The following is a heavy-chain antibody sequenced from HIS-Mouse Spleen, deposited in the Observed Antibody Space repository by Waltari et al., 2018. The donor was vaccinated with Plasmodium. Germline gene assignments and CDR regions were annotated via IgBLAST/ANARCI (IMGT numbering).Heavy chain of an antibody. CDR2: IYYSGST. D-gene: IGHD6-6*01. Sequence: QVQLQESGPGLVKPSETLSLTCTVSGGSISSYYCHLTRPPPGKGLEWFAYIYYSGSTNYNPSLKSRVTISVDTSKNQFSLKLSSVTAADTAVFYCARGGYSSSSYYFDYWGQGTLVTVSS. J-gene: IGHJ4*02. CDR3: ARGGYSSSSYYFDY. V-gene: IGHV4-59*01. CDR1: GGSISSYY.